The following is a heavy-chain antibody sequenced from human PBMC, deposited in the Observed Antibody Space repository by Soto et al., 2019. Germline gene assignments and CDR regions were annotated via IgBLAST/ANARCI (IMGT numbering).Heavy chain of an antibody. CDR1: GITISNYF. V-gene: IGHV3-30-3*01. Sequence: QVQLVESVGGVVQPGRSLRVSCAASGITISNYFMYWVRQAPGKGLEWVAAISYDGSNKHYSDSVKGRFTISRDNSKNTLYLQMNSLRDEDTAVYYGVAGGQYYAMGVWGQGTKVGVSS. CDR3: VAGGQYYAMGV. J-gene: IGHJ6*02. D-gene: IGHD4-4*01. CDR2: ISYDGSNK.